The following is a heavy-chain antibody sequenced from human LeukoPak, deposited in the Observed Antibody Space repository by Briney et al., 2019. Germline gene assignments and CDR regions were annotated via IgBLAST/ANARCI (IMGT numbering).Heavy chain of an antibody. CDR3: ASYYYDSSGYFLGDAFDI. J-gene: IGHJ3*02. Sequence: ASVKVSCKASGYTFTGYYMHWVRQAPGQGLECMGRINPNSGGTNYAQKFQGRVTMTRDTSISTAYMELSRLRSDDTAVYYCASYYYDSSGYFLGDAFDIWGQGTMVTVSS. CDR2: INPNSGGT. CDR1: GYTFTGYY. V-gene: IGHV1-2*06. D-gene: IGHD3-22*01.